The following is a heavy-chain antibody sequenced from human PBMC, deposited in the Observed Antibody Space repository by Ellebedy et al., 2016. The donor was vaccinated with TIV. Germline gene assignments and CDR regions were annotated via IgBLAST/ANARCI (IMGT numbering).Heavy chain of an antibody. CDR2: INHSGST. V-gene: IGHV4-34*01. J-gene: IGHJ3*02. D-gene: IGHD1-26*01. CDR3: ARTPQWELGAFDI. CDR1: GGSFSGYY. Sequence: SETLSLTXAVYGGSFSGYYWNWIRQSPGKGLEWIGEINHSGSTNYNPSLKSRVTISVDTSKNQFSLKLSSLTAADTAVYYCARTPQWELGAFDIWGQGTMVTVSS.